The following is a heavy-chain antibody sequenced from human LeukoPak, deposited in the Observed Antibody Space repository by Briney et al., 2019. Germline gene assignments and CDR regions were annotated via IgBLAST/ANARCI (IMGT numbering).Heavy chain of an antibody. J-gene: IGHJ4*02. CDR2: ISISSTYR. CDR1: GFTFGTYT. Sequence: GGSLRLSCAASGFTFGTYTMNWVRQAPGKGLEWVSSISISSTYRYYADSVKGRFTMSRDNAKNSLFLQMNSLRAGDTAVYYCARDQPDTAFDYWGQGTLVTVSS. V-gene: IGHV3-21*01. CDR3: ARDQPDTAFDY. D-gene: IGHD5-18*01.